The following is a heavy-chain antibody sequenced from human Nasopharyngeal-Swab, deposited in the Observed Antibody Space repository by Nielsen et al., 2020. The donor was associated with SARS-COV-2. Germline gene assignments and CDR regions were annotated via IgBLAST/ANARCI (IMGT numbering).Heavy chain of an antibody. J-gene: IGHJ6*02. CDR3: ARDLGYYYYYGMDV. CDR2: ISGSGDTT. V-gene: IGHV3-23*01. CDR1: GFTFSSYA. Sequence: GESLKISCVASGFTFSSYAMSWVRQAPGKGLEWVSSISGSGDTTHYADSVKGRFSISRDNAKKSLYLQMNSLRAEDTALYYCARDLGYYYYYGMDVWGQGTTVTVSS.